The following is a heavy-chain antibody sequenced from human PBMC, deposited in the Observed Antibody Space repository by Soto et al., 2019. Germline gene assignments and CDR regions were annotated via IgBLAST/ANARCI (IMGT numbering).Heavy chain of an antibody. Sequence: ASVKVSCKASGYTFTGYYVHWVREAPGQGLEWMGWINPETGGTSYAQKFQGRVTLSRNTSINTAYLELSRLRFDDAAVYFCARERYQVISDGMDVWGQGTTVTVSS. CDR2: INPETGGT. V-gene: IGHV1-2*02. CDR3: ARERYQVISDGMDV. J-gene: IGHJ6*02. D-gene: IGHD2-2*01. CDR1: GYTFTGYY.